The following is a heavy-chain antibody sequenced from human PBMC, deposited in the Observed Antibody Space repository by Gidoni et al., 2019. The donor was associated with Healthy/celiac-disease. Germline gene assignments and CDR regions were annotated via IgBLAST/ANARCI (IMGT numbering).Heavy chain of an antibody. CDR1: GYTFPSSG. D-gene: IGHD3-22*01. CDR2: NSAYNRNT. J-gene: IGHJ4*02. CDR3: ARYDYDSSGYYEIGFDY. V-gene: IGHV1-18*01. Sequence: QVQLVQSGAEVKKHAASVKVSCQASGYTFPSSGISWVRQAPGQGLEWMGWNSAYNRNTNFAKKHPGRGTMTTDKSTSTDYMELRSLGSDDTAVYYCARYDYDSSGYYEIGFDYWGQVTLVTVSS.